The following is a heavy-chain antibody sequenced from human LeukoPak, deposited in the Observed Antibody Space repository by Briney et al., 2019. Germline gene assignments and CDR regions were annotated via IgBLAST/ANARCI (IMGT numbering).Heavy chain of an antibody. CDR1: GGSISGYY. CDR3: ASLYSYGGGLDY. D-gene: IGHD5-18*01. J-gene: IGHJ4*02. V-gene: IGHV4-4*07. Sequence: PSETLSLTCTVSGGSISGYYWSWIRQPAGKGLEWIGRMSTSGNSNYIPSLVSRVTMSVDTSKNQFSLKLSSVTAADTAVYYCASLYSYGGGLDYWGQGTLVTVSS. CDR2: MSTSGNS.